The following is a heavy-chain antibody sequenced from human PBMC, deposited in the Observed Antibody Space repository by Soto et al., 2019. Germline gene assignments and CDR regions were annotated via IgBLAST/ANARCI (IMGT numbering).Heavy chain of an antibody. CDR2: IHPGDSDT. CDR3: ARSPTATLTSHFDY. Sequence: GESLKISCKGSGYRFSSYWIGWVRQMSGKGLEWMGIIHPGDSDTRYNPSFQGRVPISVDRSITTAYLQWSSLKASDTAMYFCARSPTATLTSHFDYWGHGTLVTVSS. D-gene: IGHD5-18*01. CDR1: GYRFSSYW. V-gene: IGHV5-51*01. J-gene: IGHJ4*01.